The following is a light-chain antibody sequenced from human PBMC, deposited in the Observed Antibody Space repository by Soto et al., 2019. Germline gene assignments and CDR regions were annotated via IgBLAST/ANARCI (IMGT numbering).Light chain of an antibody. V-gene: IGKV3-20*01. CDR3: QQYGSSSYT. CDR1: QSISSSY. CDR2: GAS. Sequence: EIVLTQSPGTLSLSPGKRATLSCRASQSISSSYLAWYQQRPGQAPRLVIYGASSRATGIPDRFSGSGSGTEFTLTIIRLEPEDFAVYYCQQYGSSSYTFGQGTKVEIK. J-gene: IGKJ1*01.